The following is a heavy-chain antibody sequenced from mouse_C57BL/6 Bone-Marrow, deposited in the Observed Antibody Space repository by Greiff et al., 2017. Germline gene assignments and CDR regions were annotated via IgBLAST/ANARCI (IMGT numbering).Heavy chain of an antibody. CDR1: GYAFSSYW. V-gene: IGHV1-80*01. CDR3: ARKLRLPFFDY. Sequence: VQLQQSGAELVKPGASVKISCKASGYAFSSYWMNWVKQRPGKGLEWIGQIYPGDGDTNYNGKFKGKATLTADNSSSTAYMQRSSLTSEDSAVYFCARKLRLPFFDYWGQGTTLTVSS. CDR2: IYPGDGDT. J-gene: IGHJ2*01. D-gene: IGHD3-2*02.